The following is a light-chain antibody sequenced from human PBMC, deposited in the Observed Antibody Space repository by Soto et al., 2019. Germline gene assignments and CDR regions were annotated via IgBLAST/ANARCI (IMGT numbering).Light chain of an antibody. V-gene: IGKV3-20*01. CDR3: QHYGSSPANT. CDR1: QSISSN. CDR2: DST. Sequence: ETVMTQSPATLSVSPVERATLSCRASQSISSNLAWFQQKPGQAPRLLIYDSTLGANGVPDRFGGSRSGTEFTLTISRLEAEDFAVYYCQHYGSSPANTFGQGTKVDIK. J-gene: IGKJ2*01.